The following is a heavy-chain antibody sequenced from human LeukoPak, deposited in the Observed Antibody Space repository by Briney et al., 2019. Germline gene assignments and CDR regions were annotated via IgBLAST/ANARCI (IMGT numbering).Heavy chain of an antibody. CDR3: ARVRLLGYCSSTSCYNYFDY. CDR1: GGSFSGYY. V-gene: IGHV4-34*01. CDR2: INHSGST. J-gene: IGHJ4*02. Sequence: SETLSLTCAVCGGSFSGYYWSWIRQPPGKGLEWIGEINHSGSTNYNPSLKSRVTISVDTSKNQFSLKLSSVTAADTAVYYCARVRLLGYCSSTSCYNYFDYWGQGTLVTVSS. D-gene: IGHD2-2*02.